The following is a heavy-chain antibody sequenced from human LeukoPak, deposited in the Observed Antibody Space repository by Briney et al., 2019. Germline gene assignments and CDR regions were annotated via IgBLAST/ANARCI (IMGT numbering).Heavy chain of an antibody. CDR3: ARALPTIKYYYDSSGYYHYYFDY. D-gene: IGHD3-22*01. V-gene: IGHV4-31*03. CDR1: GGSISSGGYY. Sequence: SETLSLTCTVSGGSISSGGYYWRWLRQHPGKGLEWIGYIYYSGSTYYNPSLKSRVTISVDTSKNQFSLKLSSVTAADTAVYYCARALPTIKYYYDSSGYYHYYFDYWGQGTLVTVSS. CDR2: IYYSGST. J-gene: IGHJ4*02.